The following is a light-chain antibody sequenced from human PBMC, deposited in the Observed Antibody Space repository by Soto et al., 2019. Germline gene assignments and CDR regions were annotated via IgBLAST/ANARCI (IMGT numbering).Light chain of an antibody. J-gene: IGKJ1*01. V-gene: IGKV3-20*01. Sequence: EIVLTQSPCTLSLSPGDRAPLSCRASQSVSRSYLGWYQQKPGQAPRLLMYGASIRAAGVPDRFSGSGSGTEFTLTISRLEPEDFTVYYCHHYETFGQGTKVDIK. CDR3: HHYET. CDR1: QSVSRSY. CDR2: GAS.